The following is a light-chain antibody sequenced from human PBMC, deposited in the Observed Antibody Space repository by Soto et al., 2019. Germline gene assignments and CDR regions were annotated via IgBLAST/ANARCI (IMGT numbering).Light chain of an antibody. CDR1: QSISTW. J-gene: IGKJ2*01. CDR3: QQYNSYSYT. Sequence: DIQMTQSPSTLSASVGDRVTITCRASQSISTWLAWYQQQPRKAPKLLIYDASSLESGVPSRFNGSGSGTEFTLTITSLQPEDFATYYCQQYNSYSYTFGQGTKVEIK. CDR2: DAS. V-gene: IGKV1-5*01.